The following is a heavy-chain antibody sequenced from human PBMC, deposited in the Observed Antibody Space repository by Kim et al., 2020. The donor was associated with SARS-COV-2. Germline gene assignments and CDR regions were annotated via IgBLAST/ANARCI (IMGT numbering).Heavy chain of an antibody. CDR1: GGSISSYY. CDR2: IYYSGST. Sequence: SETLSLTCTVSGGSISSYYWSWIRQPPGKGLEWIGYIYYSGSTNYNPSLKSRVTISVDTSKNQFSLKLNSVTAADTAVYYCARLSWRGSRPPYGMDVWGQGTAVTVSS. D-gene: IGHD1-26*01. V-gene: IGHV4-59*08. CDR3: ARLSWRGSRPPYGMDV. J-gene: IGHJ6*02.